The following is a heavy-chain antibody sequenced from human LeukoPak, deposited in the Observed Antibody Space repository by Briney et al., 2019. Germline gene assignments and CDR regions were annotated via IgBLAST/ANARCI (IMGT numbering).Heavy chain of an antibody. CDR3: ARDPLWLGEFETDY. CDR2: ISGSGGST. CDR1: GPTFNTHA. Sequence: GGSLRLSCVASGPTFNTHAMSWVRQAPGKGLEWVSSISGSGGSTFYADSVKGRFSISRDNSYNTLYLQMNSLRAEDTAVYYCARDPLWLGEFETDYWGQGTLVTVSS. D-gene: IGHD3-10*01. V-gene: IGHV3-23*01. J-gene: IGHJ4*02.